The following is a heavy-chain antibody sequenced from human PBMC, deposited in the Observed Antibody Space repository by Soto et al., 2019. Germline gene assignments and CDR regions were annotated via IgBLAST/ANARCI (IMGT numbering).Heavy chain of an antibody. CDR3: AHSRCSGDCLQSYSSHYYYGMDV. V-gene: IGHV2-5*02. D-gene: IGHD2-21*02. J-gene: IGHJ6*02. CDR1: GFSLSTGGVG. CDR2: IYWDDDK. Sequence: QITLKESGPALVKPTQTLTLTCTISGFSLSTGGVGVGWIRQPPGKALEWLALIYWDDDKRYSPSLRSRLTITKDTSKNQVVLTMTNIDPVDTATYYCAHSRCSGDCLQSYSSHYYYGMDVWGQGTTVTVSS.